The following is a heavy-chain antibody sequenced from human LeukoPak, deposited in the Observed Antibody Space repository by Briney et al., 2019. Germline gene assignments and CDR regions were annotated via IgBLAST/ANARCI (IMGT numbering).Heavy chain of an antibody. D-gene: IGHD3-3*01. CDR2: IYYSGST. Sequence: SETLSLTCTVSGGSISSYYWSWIRQPPGKGLEWIGYIYYSGSTNYNPSLKSRVTISVDTSKNLFSLKLSSVTAADTAVYYCARDHLANLASRLFDPWGQGSLVTVSS. V-gene: IGHV4-59*01. CDR1: GGSISSYY. J-gene: IGHJ5*02. CDR3: ARDHLANLASRLFDP.